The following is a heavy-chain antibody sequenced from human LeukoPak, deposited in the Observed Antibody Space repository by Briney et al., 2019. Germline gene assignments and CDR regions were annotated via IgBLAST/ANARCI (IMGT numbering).Heavy chain of an antibody. CDR3: ARISPRMIAARPNWFDP. CDR1: GGSFSGYY. CDR2: INHSGST. V-gene: IGHV4-34*01. D-gene: IGHD6-6*01. Sequence: SETLSLTCAVYGGSFSGYYWSWIRQPPGKGLEWIGKINHSGSTNYNPSLKSRVTISVDTSKNQFSLKLSSVTAADTAVYYCARISPRMIAARPNWFDPWGQGTLVTVSS. J-gene: IGHJ5*02.